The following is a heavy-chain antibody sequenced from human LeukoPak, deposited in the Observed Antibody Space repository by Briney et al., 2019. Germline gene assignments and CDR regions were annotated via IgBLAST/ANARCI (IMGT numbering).Heavy chain of an antibody. Sequence: GGSLRLSCAASGFTFSSYWMSWVRQAPGKGLEWVANIKQDGSEKYYVDSVKGRFTISRDNAKNSLYLQMNSLRAEDTAVYYCARDAPVGDIVVVPASDVWGKGTTVTVSS. V-gene: IGHV3-7*01. CDR1: GFTFSSYW. CDR3: ARDAPVGDIVVVPASDV. CDR2: IKQDGSEK. D-gene: IGHD2-2*01. J-gene: IGHJ6*04.